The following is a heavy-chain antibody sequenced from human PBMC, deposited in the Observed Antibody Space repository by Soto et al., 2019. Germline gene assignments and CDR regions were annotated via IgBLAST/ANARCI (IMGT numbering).Heavy chain of an antibody. CDR2: IYYSGCT. CDR3: ARDSPSDIVATHLYYGMDV. D-gene: IGHD5-12*01. CDR1: GGSISSGDYY. Sequence: KPSETLSLTCTVSGGSISSGDYYWSWIRQPPGKGLEWIGYIYYSGCTYYNPSLKSRVTISVDTSKNQFSLKLSSVTAADTAVYYCARDSPSDIVATHLYYGMDVWGQGTTVTVSS. J-gene: IGHJ6*02. V-gene: IGHV4-30-4*01.